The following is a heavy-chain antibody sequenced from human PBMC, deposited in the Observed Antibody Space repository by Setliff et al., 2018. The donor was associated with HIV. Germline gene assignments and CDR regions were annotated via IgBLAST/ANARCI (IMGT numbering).Heavy chain of an antibody. CDR3: VKELSYGSGTYPFDF. J-gene: IGHJ4*02. CDR2: IWHDGSNK. D-gene: IGHD3-10*01. V-gene: IGHV3-33*06. CDR1: GFPFSSFA. Sequence: GGSLSLSCAASGFPFSSFAMHWVRQAPGKGLEWVAVIWHDGSNKYYADSVQGRFLISRDNSKSTVYLQVNSLRAEDTAVYYCVKELSYGSGTYPFDFWGRGTLVTVS.